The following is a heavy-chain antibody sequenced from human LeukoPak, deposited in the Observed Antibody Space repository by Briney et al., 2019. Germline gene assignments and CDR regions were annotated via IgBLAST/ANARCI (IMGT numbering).Heavy chain of an antibody. CDR3: ARPPCSGYSCYGY. CDR2: IYYSGST. CDR1: GGSISSSSYY. J-gene: IGHJ4*02. V-gene: IGHV4-39*01. Sequence: SETLSLTCTVSGGSISSSSYYWGWIRQPPGKGLEWIGSIYYSGSTYYNSSLKSRVTISVDTSKNQFSLKLSSVTAADTAVYYCARPPCSGYSCYGYRGQGTLVTVSS. D-gene: IGHD2-15*01.